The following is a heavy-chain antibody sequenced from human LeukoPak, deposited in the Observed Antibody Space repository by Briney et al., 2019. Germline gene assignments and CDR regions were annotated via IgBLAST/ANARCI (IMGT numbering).Heavy chain of an antibody. CDR3: ARGRGNSSYFDY. J-gene: IGHJ4*02. Sequence: SETLSLTCAVYGGSFSGYYWSWIRQPPGKGLEWIGEINHSGSTNYNPSLKGRVTISVDTSKNQFSLKLSSVTAADTAVYYCARGRGNSSYFDYWGQGTLVTVSS. CDR2: INHSGST. D-gene: IGHD3-16*01. CDR1: GGSFSGYY. V-gene: IGHV4-34*01.